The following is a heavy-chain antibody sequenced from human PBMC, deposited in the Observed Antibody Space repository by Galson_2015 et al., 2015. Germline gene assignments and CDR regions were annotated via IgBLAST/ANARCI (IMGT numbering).Heavy chain of an antibody. V-gene: IGHV3-30-3*01. J-gene: IGHJ6*02. CDR2: ISYDGSNK. CDR1: GFTFSSYA. Sequence: SLRLSCAASGFTFSSYAMHWVRQAPGKGLEWVAVISYDGSNKYYADSVKGRFTISRDNSKNTLYLQMNSLRAEDTAVYYCARDDDYYDSSGYYYYYYGMDVWGQGTTVTVSS. CDR3: ARDDDYYDSSGYYYYYYGMDV. D-gene: IGHD3-22*01.